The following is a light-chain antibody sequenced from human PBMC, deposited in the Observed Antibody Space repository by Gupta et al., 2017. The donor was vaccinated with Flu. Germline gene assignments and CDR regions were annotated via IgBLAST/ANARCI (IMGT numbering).Light chain of an antibody. CDR1: QTVSSNY. CDR2: GAS. V-gene: IGKV3-20*01. Sequence: EIVLTQSPGTLSLSPGERATLSCRASQTVSSNYLAWYQQKPGQAPRLLIYGASTRATGIPGRFSGSGSATDFTLTISRLEPEDVAVYYCHQYASSPRTCGQGTEVEIQ. J-gene: IGKJ1*01. CDR3: HQYASSPRT.